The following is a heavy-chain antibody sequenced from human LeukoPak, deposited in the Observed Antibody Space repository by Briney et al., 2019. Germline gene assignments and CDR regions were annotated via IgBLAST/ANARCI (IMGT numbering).Heavy chain of an antibody. D-gene: IGHD4-17*01. Sequence: PGGSLRLSCAASGFTFSSYGMHWVRQAPGKGLEWVSYISSSSSTIYYADSVKGRFTISRDNAKNSLYLQMNSLRAEDTAVYYCARAHGDYVDYWGQGTLVTVSS. CDR1: GFTFSSYG. J-gene: IGHJ4*02. V-gene: IGHV3-48*04. CDR3: ARAHGDYVDY. CDR2: ISSSSSTI.